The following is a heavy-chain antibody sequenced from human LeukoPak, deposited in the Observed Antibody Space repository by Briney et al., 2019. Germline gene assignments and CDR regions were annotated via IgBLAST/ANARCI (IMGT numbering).Heavy chain of an antibody. V-gene: IGHV4-31*03. CDR1: GGSISSGGYY. D-gene: IGHD6-6*01. Sequence: SQTLSLTCTVSGGSISSGGYYWSWIRQHPQKGLEWIGYIYSSGGTYYNPSLKSRITISVDTSKNQFSLKLSSVTAADTAVYYCAREHNRSSYFDYWGQGTLVTVSS. CDR2: IYSSGGT. J-gene: IGHJ4*02. CDR3: AREHNRSSYFDY.